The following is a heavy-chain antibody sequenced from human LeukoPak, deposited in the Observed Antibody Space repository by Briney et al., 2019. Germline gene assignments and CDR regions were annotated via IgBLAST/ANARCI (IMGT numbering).Heavy chain of an antibody. CDR2: INAGNGNT. J-gene: IGHJ1*01. CDR3: AREPEVVAATRFGYFQH. Sequence: ASVKVYCKASGYTFTNYAILWVRQAPGQRLEWMGWINAGNGNTKYSQKFQSRVTMTRDTSTSTVYMELSSLRSEDTAVYYCAREPEVVAATRFGYFQHWGQGTLVTVSS. V-gene: IGHV1-3*01. CDR1: GYTFTNYA. D-gene: IGHD2-15*01.